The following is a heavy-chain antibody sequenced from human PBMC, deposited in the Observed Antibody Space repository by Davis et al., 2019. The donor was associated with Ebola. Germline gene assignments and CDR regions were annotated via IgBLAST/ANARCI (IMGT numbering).Heavy chain of an antibody. CDR3: ARASPPEYNVWSRNPHYHYFAMDV. D-gene: IGHD1-1*01. CDR2: ISPNNADT. V-gene: IGHV1-2*02. CDR1: GYSFTGYY. J-gene: IGHJ6*02. Sequence: ASVKVSCKASGYSFTGYYIHWVRQAPGQGLEWMGWISPNNADTNLAQRFQGRVTMTRDTSIGTAYMELSSLGSDDTAVYFCARASPPEYNVWSRNPHYHYFAMDVWGQGTTVTVSS.